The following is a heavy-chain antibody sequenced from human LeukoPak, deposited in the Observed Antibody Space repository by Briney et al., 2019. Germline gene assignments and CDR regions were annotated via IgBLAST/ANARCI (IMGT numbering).Heavy chain of an antibody. CDR3: VQTPVAAAGGY. CDR1: GFTFSSYA. D-gene: IGHD6-13*01. CDR2: ISGSGGST. Sequence: GGSLRLSCAASGFTFSSYAMSWVRQAPGKGLEWVSAISGSGGSTYYADSVKGRFTISRDDSKNTLYLQMNSLRAEDTAVYYCVQTPVAAAGGYWGQGTLVTVSS. J-gene: IGHJ4*02. V-gene: IGHV3-23*01.